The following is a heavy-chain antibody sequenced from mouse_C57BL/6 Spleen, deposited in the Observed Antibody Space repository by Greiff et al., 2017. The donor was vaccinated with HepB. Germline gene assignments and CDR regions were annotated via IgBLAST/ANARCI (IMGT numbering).Heavy chain of an antibody. CDR3: ARGNLLARY. V-gene: IGHV1-50*01. CDR1: GYTFTSYW. Sequence: QVQLQQSGAELVKPGASVKLSCKASGYTFTSYWMQWVKQRPGQGLEWIGEIDPSDSYTNYNQKFKGKATLTVDTSSSTAYMQLSSLTSEDSAVYYCARGNLLARYWGQGTTLTVSS. J-gene: IGHJ2*01. D-gene: IGHD1-1*01. CDR2: IDPSDSYT.